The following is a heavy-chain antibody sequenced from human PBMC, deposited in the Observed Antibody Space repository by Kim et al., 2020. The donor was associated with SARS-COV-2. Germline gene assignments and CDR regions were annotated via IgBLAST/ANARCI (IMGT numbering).Heavy chain of an antibody. D-gene: IGHD2-15*01. Sequence: GGSLRLSCAASGFTFSSYAMSWVRQAPGKGLEWVSAISGSGGSTYYADSVKGRFTISIDNSKNTLYLQMNSLRAEDTAVYYCAKNSHCSGGSCYSAEYFQHWGQGTLVTVSS. V-gene: IGHV3-23*01. CDR1: GFTFSSYA. J-gene: IGHJ1*01. CDR3: AKNSHCSGGSCYSAEYFQH. CDR2: ISGSGGST.